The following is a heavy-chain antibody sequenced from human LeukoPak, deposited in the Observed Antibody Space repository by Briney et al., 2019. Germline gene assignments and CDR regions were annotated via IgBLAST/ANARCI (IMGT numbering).Heavy chain of an antibody. CDR1: GYTFTGYY. CDR2: INPNSGGT. V-gene: IGHV1-2*02. Sequence: ASVKVSCKASGYTFTGYYMHWVRQAPGQGLEWMGWINPNSGGTNYAQKYQGRVTMTRDTSISTAYMELSMLRSDDTAVYYCARDAYVDIVATISFDYWGQGTLVTVSS. J-gene: IGHJ4*02. CDR3: ARDAYVDIVATISFDY. D-gene: IGHD5-12*01.